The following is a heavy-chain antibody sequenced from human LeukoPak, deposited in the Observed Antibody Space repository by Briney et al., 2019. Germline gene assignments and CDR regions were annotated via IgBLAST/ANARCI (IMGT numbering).Heavy chain of an antibody. Sequence: ASVTVSCKASGYTFTSYYMHWVRQAPAQGLEWMGISNPSGGSTSYAQKFQGRVTMTRDTSTSTVYMELSSLRSEDTAVYYCARVRFTMVRGVMGWFDPWGQGTLVTVSS. CDR1: GYTFTSYY. D-gene: IGHD3-10*01. V-gene: IGHV1-46*01. CDR2: SNPSGGST. CDR3: ARVRFTMVRGVMGWFDP. J-gene: IGHJ5*02.